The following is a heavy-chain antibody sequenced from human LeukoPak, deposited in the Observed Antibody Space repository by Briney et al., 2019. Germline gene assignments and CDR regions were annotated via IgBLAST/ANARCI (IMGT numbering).Heavy chain of an antibody. V-gene: IGHV3-66*01. J-gene: IGHJ4*02. CDR1: GITFSSYG. CDR2: IYSGGST. D-gene: IGHD5-12*01. Sequence: GGSLRLSCAASGITFSSYGMTWVRQAPGKGLEWVSLIYSGGSTYYADSVKGRFTISRDNSKNTLYLQMNSLRAEDTAVYYCARAPSGYHNTGGQGTLVTVSS. CDR3: ARAPSGYHNT.